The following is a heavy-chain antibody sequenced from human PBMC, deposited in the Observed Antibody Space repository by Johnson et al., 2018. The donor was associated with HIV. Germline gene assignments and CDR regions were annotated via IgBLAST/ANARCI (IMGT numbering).Heavy chain of an antibody. CDR3: ARFGYSCYEGDAFDI. D-gene: IGHD5-12*01. V-gene: IGHV3-53*01. J-gene: IGHJ3*02. CDR1: GFTVSSNY. Sequence: VQLVESGGGLIQPGGSLRLSCAASGFTVSSNYMSWVRQAPGKGLEWVSVIYSGGSTYYADSVKGRFTISRDNSNNTLYLQMNSLRAEDTAVYYCARFGYSCYEGDAFDIWGQGTMVTVSS. CDR2: IYSGGST.